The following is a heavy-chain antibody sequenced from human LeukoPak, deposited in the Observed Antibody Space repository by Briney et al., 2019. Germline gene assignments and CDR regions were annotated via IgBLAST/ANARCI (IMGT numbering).Heavy chain of an antibody. V-gene: IGHV1-24*01. D-gene: IGHD3-22*01. CDR2: FDPEDGET. CDR1: GYTLTKLS. J-gene: IGHJ4*02. Sequence: ASVKVSCKVSGYTLTKLSMHWVRQAPGKGLEWMGGFDPEDGETIYAQKFQGRVTMTEDTSTDTAYMELTSLRSEDTAVYYCAILNDYYDTSGYYWGQGTLVTVSS. CDR3: AILNDYYDTSGYY.